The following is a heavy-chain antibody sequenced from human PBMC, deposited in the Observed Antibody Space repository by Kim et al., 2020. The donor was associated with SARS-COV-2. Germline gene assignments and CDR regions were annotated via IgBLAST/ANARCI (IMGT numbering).Heavy chain of an antibody. CDR2: SYSSGSA. Sequence: SETLSLTCTVSGGSISSYYWSWSRHAPGKGLEWMGYSYSSGSATSNPTFKRRSTMSVATSTNKYYLTLTSVTVAAAAAAYCVSAEREGNSDYSFDYWGQG. V-gene: IGHV4-59*13. CDR1: GGSISSYY. D-gene: IGHD4-4*01. J-gene: IGHJ4*02. CDR3: VSAEREGNSDYSFDY.